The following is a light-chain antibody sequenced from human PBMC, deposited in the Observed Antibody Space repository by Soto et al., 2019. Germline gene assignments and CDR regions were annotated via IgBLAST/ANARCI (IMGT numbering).Light chain of an antibody. Sequence: DVQMTQAPSSLSASVGDRVTITCRASQGISNYLAWYQQKPGKVPKLLIYAASILQSGVPSRFSGTGSGIAFTLPISRLQPEDVATYYGQKYNSDPLTFGGGTKVEIK. V-gene: IGKV1-27*01. CDR1: QGISNY. CDR2: AAS. J-gene: IGKJ4*01. CDR3: QKYNSDPLT.